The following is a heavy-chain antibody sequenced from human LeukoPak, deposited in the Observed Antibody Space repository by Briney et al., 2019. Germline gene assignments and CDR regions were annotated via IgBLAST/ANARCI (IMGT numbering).Heavy chain of an antibody. D-gene: IGHD6-19*01. Sequence: SETLSLTCAVYGGSFSTYYWSWIRQPPGKGLEWIGYIYYSGSTYYSPSLKSRVTISVDTSKNQFSLKLSSVTAADTAVYYCAGDIVKSSGWNYYHGMDVWGQGTTVTVSS. CDR2: IYYSGST. V-gene: IGHV4-59*01. CDR3: AGDIVKSSGWNYYHGMDV. J-gene: IGHJ6*02. CDR1: GGSFSTYY.